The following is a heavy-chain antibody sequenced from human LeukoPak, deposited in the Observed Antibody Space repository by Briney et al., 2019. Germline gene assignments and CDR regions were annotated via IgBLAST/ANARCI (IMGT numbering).Heavy chain of an antibody. CDR1: GGTFSNYA. CDR2: TLPIFGTP. J-gene: IGHJ4*02. V-gene: IGHV1-69*13. CDR3: ASRLHKNYGPFDY. Sequence: ASVKVSCKASGGTFSNYAISWVRQAPGQGLEWMGGTLPIFGTPNYAQKFQGRVTITADESTSTAYMELSSLRSEDTAVYYCASRLHKNYGPFDYWGQGTLVTVSS. D-gene: IGHD3-10*01.